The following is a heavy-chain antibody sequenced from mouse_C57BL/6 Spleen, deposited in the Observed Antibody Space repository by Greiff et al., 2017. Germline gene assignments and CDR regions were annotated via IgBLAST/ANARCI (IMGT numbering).Heavy chain of an antibody. CDR1: GYTFTSFW. D-gene: IGHD2-4*01. CDR3: ARGCYDYAWFAY. V-gene: IGHV1-69*01. CDR2: FDPSDSYT. J-gene: IGHJ3*01. Sequence: QVQLQQPGAELVMPGASVKLSCKASGYTFTSFWMHWVKQRPGQGLEWIGEFDPSDSYTNYNQTFKGKSTLTVDKSSSTAYMQLSSLTSEDSAVYYCARGCYDYAWFAYWGQGALVTVSA.